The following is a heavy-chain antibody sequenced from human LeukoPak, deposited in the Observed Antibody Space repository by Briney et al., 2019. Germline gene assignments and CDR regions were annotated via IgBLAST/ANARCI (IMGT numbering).Heavy chain of an antibody. J-gene: IGHJ4*02. V-gene: IGHV1-2*02. CDR2: INPNSGGT. D-gene: IGHD6-19*01. CDR3: ARDLKTSGWYGDFDY. Sequence: GASVKVSCKASGYTFTGYYMHWVRQAPGQGLEWMGWINPNSGGTNYAQKFQGRVTMTRDTSISTAYMDLSRLTSDDTAVYYCARDLKTSGWYGDFDYWGQGTLATVSS. CDR1: GYTFTGYY.